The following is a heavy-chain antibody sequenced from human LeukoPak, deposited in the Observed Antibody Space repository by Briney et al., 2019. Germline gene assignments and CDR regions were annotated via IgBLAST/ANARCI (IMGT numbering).Heavy chain of an antibody. CDR1: GYTFTSSG. V-gene: IGHV1-18*01. CDR3: AREGSITIFGVVIGAYYYYGMDV. J-gene: IGHJ6*02. D-gene: IGHD3-3*01. Sequence: GASVKVSRKASGYTFTSSGISWMRQAPGQGLEWMGWISAYNGNTNYAQKLQGRVTMTTDTSTSTAYMELRSLRSDDTAVYYCAREGSITIFGVVIGAYYYYGMDVWGQGTTVTVSS. CDR2: ISAYNGNT.